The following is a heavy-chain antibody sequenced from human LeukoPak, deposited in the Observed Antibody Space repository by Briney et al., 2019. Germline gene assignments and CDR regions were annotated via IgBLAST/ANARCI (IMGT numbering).Heavy chain of an antibody. CDR3: AREVVAGTKPYYFDY. Sequence: PGGSLRLSCAASGFTVNSNYMSWVRQAPGKGLEWVSVIYSGGFTYYADSVKDRFIISRDSSKNTLYLQMNSLRAEDTAVYYCAREVVAGTKPYYFDYWGQGTLVTVSS. V-gene: IGHV3-66*01. J-gene: IGHJ4*02. D-gene: IGHD6-19*01. CDR2: IYSGGFT. CDR1: GFTVNSNY.